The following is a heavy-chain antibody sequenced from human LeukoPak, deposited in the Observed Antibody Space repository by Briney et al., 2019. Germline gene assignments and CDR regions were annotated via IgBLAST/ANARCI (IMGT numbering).Heavy chain of an antibody. D-gene: IGHD6-6*01. CDR3: ASGIAARWYYYYMDV. V-gene: IGHV3-11*04. Sequence: GGSLRLSCAASGFTFSDYYMSWIRQAPGKGLEWVSYISSSGSTIYYADSVKSRFTISRDNAKNSLYLQMNSLRAEDTAVYYCASGIAARWYYYYMDVWGKGTTVTVSS. CDR1: GFTFSDYY. CDR2: ISSSGSTI. J-gene: IGHJ6*03.